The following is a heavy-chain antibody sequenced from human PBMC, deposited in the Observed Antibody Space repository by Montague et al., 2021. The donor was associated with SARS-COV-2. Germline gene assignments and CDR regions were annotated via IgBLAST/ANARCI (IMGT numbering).Heavy chain of an antibody. CDR1: GSSISSSSYY. V-gene: IGHV4-39*01. Sequence: SETLSLTCTVSGSSISSSSYYWGWIRQPPGKGLEWIGSIYYSGSTYYNPSLKSRVTISVDTSKNQFSLKLSSVTAADTAVYYCARHSGRDTIFGVVIIPDAFDTWGQGTMVTVSS. J-gene: IGHJ3*02. D-gene: IGHD3-3*01. CDR3: ARHSGRDTIFGVVIIPDAFDT. CDR2: IYYSGST.